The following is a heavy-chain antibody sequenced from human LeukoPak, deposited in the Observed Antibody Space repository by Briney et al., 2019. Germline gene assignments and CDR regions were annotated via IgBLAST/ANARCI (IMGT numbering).Heavy chain of an antibody. CDR1: GYTFTSYG. Sequence: GASVKVSCKASGYTFTSYGISWVRQAPGQGLEWMGWISAYNGNTNYAQKLQGRVTMTTDTSTSTAYMELRSLRSDDTAVYYCARVGVVATIGDAFDIWGQWTMVTVSS. J-gene: IGHJ3*02. CDR3: ARVGVVATIGDAFDI. V-gene: IGHV1-18*01. CDR2: ISAYNGNT. D-gene: IGHD5-12*01.